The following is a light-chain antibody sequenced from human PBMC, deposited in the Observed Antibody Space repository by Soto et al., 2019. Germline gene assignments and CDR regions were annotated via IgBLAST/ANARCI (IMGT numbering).Light chain of an antibody. CDR3: QQYGSSPWT. Sequence: DIVLTQSPATLSLSPGERATISCRASQSVSSSYLAWYQQKPGQAPRLLIYGASSRATGIPDRFSGSGSGTDFTLTISRLEPEDFAVYYCQQYGSSPWTFGQGTKVDIK. V-gene: IGKV3-20*01. J-gene: IGKJ1*01. CDR2: GAS. CDR1: QSVSSSY.